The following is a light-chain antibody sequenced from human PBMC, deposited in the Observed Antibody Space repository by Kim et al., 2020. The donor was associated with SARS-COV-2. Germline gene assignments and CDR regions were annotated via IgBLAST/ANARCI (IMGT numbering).Light chain of an antibody. CDR1: SLRSYY. V-gene: IGLV3-19*01. J-gene: IGLJ2*01. CDR3: NSRDSSGNHVV. Sequence: AVGQTVRITGQGDSLRSYYASWYQQKTGQAPVLVIYGKNNRPSGIPDRFSGSSSGNTASLTITGAQAEDEADYYCNSRDSSGNHVVFGGGTQLTVL. CDR2: GKN.